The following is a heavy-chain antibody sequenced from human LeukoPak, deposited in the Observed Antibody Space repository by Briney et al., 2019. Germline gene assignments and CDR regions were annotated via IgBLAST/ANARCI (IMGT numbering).Heavy chain of an antibody. CDR3: ARGGFSSTSCYPEY. Sequence: GGSLRLSCAASGFTFSSYSMNWVRQAPGKGLEWVSSINSSSYIYYADSVKGRFTISRDNAKKSLYLQRKSLRAEDTAGFYFARGGFSSTSCYPEYWGQGTLVTVSS. CDR1: GFTFSSYS. V-gene: IGHV3-21*01. J-gene: IGHJ4*03. D-gene: IGHD2-2*01. CDR2: INSSSYI.